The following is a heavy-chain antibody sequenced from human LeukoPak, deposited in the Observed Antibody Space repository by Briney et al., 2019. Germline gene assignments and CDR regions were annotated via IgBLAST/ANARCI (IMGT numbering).Heavy chain of an antibody. D-gene: IGHD3-9*01. CDR2: INPNSGGT. Sequence: ASVTVSCKASGYTFTGYYMHWVRQAPGQGLEWMGWINPNSGGTNYAQKFQGRVTMTRDTSISTAYMELSRLRSDDTAVYYCARGKRVYDILTGYYSSSYWFDPWGQGTLVTVSS. CDR1: GYTFTGYY. V-gene: IGHV1-2*02. CDR3: ARGKRVYDILTGYYSSSYWFDP. J-gene: IGHJ5*02.